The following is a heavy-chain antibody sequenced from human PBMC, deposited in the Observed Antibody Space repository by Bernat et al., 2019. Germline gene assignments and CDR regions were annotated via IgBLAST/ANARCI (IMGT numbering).Heavy chain of an antibody. CDR3: ATTSVSLYWYFDL. CDR2: VGAYNGDT. V-gene: IGHV1-18*01. CDR1: GFIFTSNG. Sequence: QGELVQSGTEMKKLGASVRVSCKAPGFIFTSNGFAWVRQAPGQGLGWMGRVGAYNGDTQYAQKFQGRVLMTTDSSTTTAYMELKNLRSDDTAVYFCATTSVSLYWYFDLWGRGTLVTVSS. J-gene: IGHJ2*01.